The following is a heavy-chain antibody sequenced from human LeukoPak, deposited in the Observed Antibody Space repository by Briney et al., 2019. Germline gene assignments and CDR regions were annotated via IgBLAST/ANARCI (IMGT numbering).Heavy chain of an antibody. CDR1: GFTFSSYS. J-gene: IGHJ4*02. CDR2: ISSSSSYI. V-gene: IGHV3-21*01. D-gene: IGHD2-2*02. CDR3: ARDEVGVVVPAAIPGTGDY. Sequence: PGGSLRLSRAASGFTFSSYSMNWVRQAPGKGLEWVSSISSSSSYIYYADSVKGRFTISRDNAKNSLYLQMNSLRAEDTAVYYCARDEVGVVVPAAIPGTGDYWGQGTLVTVSS.